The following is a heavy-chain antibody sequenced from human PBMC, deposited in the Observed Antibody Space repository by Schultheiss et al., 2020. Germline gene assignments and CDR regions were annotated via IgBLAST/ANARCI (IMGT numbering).Heavy chain of an antibody. CDR1: GFTFSGSA. CDR2: IRSKANSYAT. CDR3: SPRPDYYDSSGYLY. J-gene: IGHJ4*02. V-gene: IGHV3-73*01. Sequence: WGSLRLSCAASGFTFSGSAMHWVRQASGKGLEWVGRIRSKANSYATAYAASVKGRFTISRDDSKNTAYLQMNSLKTEDTAVYYCSPRPDYYDSSGYLYWGQGTLVTVSS. D-gene: IGHD3-22*01.